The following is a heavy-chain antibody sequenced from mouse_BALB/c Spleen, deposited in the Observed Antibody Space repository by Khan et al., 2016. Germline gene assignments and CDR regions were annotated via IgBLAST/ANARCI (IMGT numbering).Heavy chain of an antibody. CDR2: INPSTGYT. D-gene: IGHD1-1*01. CDR1: GYTFTSYW. J-gene: IGHJ4*01. CDR3: ASYYGSSYARDY. V-gene: IGHV1-7*01. Sequence: VQLQESGAELAKPGASVKMSCKASGYTFTSYWMHWVKQRPGQGLEWIGYINPSTGYTEYNQKFKDKATLTADKSSSTAYMQLSSLTSEDSAVYYCASYYGSSYARDYWGQGTSVTVSS.